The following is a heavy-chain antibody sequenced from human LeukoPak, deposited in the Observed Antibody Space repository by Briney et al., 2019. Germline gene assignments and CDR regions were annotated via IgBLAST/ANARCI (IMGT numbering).Heavy chain of an antibody. J-gene: IGHJ4*02. CDR3: ARDPSIYGSGSTRGY. CDR2: INWNGGST. CDR1: GFTFDGYG. D-gene: IGHD3-10*01. V-gene: IGHV3-20*04. Sequence: GGSLRLSCAASGFTFDGYGMSWVRQAPGKGLEWVSGINWNGGSTGYADSVKGRFTISRDNAKNSLYLQMNSLRAEDTALYYCARDPSIYGSGSTRGYWGQGTLVTVSS.